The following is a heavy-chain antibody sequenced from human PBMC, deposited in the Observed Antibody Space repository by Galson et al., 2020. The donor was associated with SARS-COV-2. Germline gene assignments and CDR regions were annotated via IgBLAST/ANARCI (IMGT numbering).Heavy chain of an antibody. J-gene: IGHJ4*02. Sequence: ASVKVSCKASGYTFTTYTMHWVRQAPGQRLEWMGWINAGNGNTKYSQKFQGRVTITRDTSASTAYMEVSSLRSEDTAVYYCARSSGAKEASQQWLAPPDYWGQGTLVTVSS. CDR1: GYTFTTYT. CDR2: INAGNGNT. D-gene: IGHD6-19*01. V-gene: IGHV1-3*01. CDR3: ARSSGAKEASQQWLAPPDY.